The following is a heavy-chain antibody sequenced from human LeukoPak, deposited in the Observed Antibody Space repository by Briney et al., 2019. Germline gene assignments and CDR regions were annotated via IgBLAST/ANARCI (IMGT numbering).Heavy chain of an antibody. V-gene: IGHV1-69*04. D-gene: IGHD1-26*01. Sequence: ASVKVSCKASGGTFSSYAISWVRQAPGQGLEWMGRIIPILGIANYAQKFQGRVTITADKSTSTAYMELSSLRAEDTAVYYCAKVNGAGYYGMDVWGQGTTVTVSS. CDR2: IIPILGIA. J-gene: IGHJ6*02. CDR3: AKVNGAGYYGMDV. CDR1: GGTFSSYA.